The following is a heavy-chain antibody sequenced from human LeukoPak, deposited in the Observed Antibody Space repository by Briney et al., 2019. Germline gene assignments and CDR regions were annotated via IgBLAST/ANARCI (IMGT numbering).Heavy chain of an antibody. CDR3: ARVGGDVIVPTAPYYYYYMDV. CDR2: IYYSGST. D-gene: IGHD2-2*01. CDR1: GGSISSYY. Sequence: SETLSLTCTVSGGSISSYYWSWIRQPPGKGLEWIGYIYYSGSTNYNPSLKSRVTISVDTSKNQFSLKLSSVTAADTAVYYCARVGGDVIVPTAPYYYYYMDVWGKGTTVTVSS. J-gene: IGHJ6*03. V-gene: IGHV4-59*01.